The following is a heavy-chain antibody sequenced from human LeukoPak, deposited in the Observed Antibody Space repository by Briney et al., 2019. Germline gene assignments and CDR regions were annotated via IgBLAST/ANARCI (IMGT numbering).Heavy chain of an antibody. V-gene: IGHV5-51*01. J-gene: IGHJ4*02. CDR2: IYPGDSDT. D-gene: IGHD5-18*01. CDR3: ARASEQLWYDY. Sequence: GESLKISCKGSGYNFTTYWIGWVRQMPGKGLEWMGIIYPGDSDTRYSPSFQGQVTISADKSISTAYLQWSSLKASDTAMYYCARASEQLWYDYWGQGTLVTVSS. CDR1: GYNFTTYW.